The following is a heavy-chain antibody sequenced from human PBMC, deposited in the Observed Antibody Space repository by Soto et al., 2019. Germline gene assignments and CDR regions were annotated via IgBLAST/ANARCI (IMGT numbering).Heavy chain of an antibody. CDR2: VYGGGNGA. V-gene: IGHV3-23*01. CDR3: AKFASMIHSNYYMDA. D-gene: IGHD3-22*01. CDR1: GFSFGNFA. J-gene: IGHJ6*03. Sequence: DVHLLESGGGLVQPGGSLRLSCAASGFSFGNFAMTWVRQAPGKGLEWVSGVYGGGNGASYADSVKGRFTISRDNSKNTLYLQIDSLRVEDTAVYYCAKFASMIHSNYYMDAWGKGTAVTVS.